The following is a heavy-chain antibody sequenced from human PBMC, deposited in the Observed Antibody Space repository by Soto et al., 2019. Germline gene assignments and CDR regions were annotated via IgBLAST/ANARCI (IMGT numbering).Heavy chain of an antibody. J-gene: IGHJ6*02. D-gene: IGHD4-4*01. CDR2: MSYDGSDQ. Sequence: GGSLRLSCAASGFTFRNYGMHWVRQAPGRGLEWVAIMSYDGSDQYSADSVKGRFTISRDNSKNTLYLQMNSLRAEDTAVYYCAKVGTTVRMSSYCSFYAMHVWGLGTTVTVSS. CDR3: AKVGTTVRMSSYCSFYAMHV. V-gene: IGHV3-30*18. CDR1: GFTFRNYG.